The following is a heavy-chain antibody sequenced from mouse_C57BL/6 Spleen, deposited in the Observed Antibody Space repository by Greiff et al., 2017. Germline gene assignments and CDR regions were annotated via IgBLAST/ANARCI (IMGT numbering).Heavy chain of an antibody. Sequence: QVQLQQPGAELVRPGSSVKLSCKASGYTFTSYWMHWVKQRPIQGLEWIGNIDPSDSETHYNQKFKDKATLTVDKSSSTAYMQLSRLTSEDSAVXYCARSRDDGGFAYWGQGTLVTVSA. CDR2: IDPSDSET. J-gene: IGHJ3*01. V-gene: IGHV1-52*01. CDR3: ARSRDDGGFAY. D-gene: IGHD1-2*01. CDR1: GYTFTSYW.